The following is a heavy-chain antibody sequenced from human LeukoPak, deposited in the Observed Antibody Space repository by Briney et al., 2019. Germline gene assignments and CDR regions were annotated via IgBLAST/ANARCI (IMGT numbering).Heavy chain of an antibody. D-gene: IGHD1-26*01. V-gene: IGHV3-30*04. Sequence: GGSLRLSCAASGFTFSSCAMHWVRQAPGKGLEWVAVISYDGSNKYYADSVKGRFTISRDNSKNTLYLQMNSLRAADTAVYYCARPAIGGATHPDYWGQGTLVTVSS. CDR3: ARPAIGGATHPDY. CDR1: GFTFSSCA. J-gene: IGHJ4*02. CDR2: ISYDGSNK.